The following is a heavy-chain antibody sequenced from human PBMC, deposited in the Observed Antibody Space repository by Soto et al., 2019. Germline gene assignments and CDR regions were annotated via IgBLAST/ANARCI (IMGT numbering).Heavy chain of an antibody. CDR1: GVTFRRYA. CDR3: ARDHYYDSSGYFGMDV. CDR2: ISYDGSNK. Sequence: PGGSMGLSCASSGVTFRRYAMHGFRQAAGNGLDWRAVISYDGSNKYYADSVKGRFTISRDNSKNTLYLQMNSLRAEDTAVYYCARDHYYDSSGYFGMDVWGQGTTVTVSS. J-gene: IGHJ6*02. V-gene: IGHV3-30-3*01. D-gene: IGHD3-22*01.